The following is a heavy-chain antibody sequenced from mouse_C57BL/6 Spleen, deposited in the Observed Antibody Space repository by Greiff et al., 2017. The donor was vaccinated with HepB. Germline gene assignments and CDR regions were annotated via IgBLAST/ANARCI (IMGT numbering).Heavy chain of an antibody. V-gene: IGHV1-50*01. CDR1: GYTFTSYW. J-gene: IGHJ2*01. CDR3: ARSNYSNYDFDY. D-gene: IGHD2-5*01. CDR2: IDPSDSYT. Sequence: VQLQQPGAELVKPGASVKLSCKASGYTFTSYWMQWVKQRPGQGLEWIGEIDPSDSYTNYNQKFKGKATLTVDTSSSTAYMQLSSLTSEDSAVYYCARSNYSNYDFDYWGQGTTLTVS.